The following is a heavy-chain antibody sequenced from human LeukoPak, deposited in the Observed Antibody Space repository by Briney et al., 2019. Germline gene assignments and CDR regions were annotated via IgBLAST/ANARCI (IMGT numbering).Heavy chain of an antibody. CDR2: IKQDGSEK. J-gene: IGHJ4*02. V-gene: IGHV3-7*01. CDR1: GFIFNNYA. CDR3: ARNPAARPFDY. D-gene: IGHD6-6*01. Sequence: PGGSLRLSCAASGFIFNNYAMSWVRQAPGKGLEWVANIKQDGSEKYYVDSVKGRFTISRDNAKNSLYLQMNSLRAEDTAVYYCARNPAARPFDYWGQGTLVTVSS.